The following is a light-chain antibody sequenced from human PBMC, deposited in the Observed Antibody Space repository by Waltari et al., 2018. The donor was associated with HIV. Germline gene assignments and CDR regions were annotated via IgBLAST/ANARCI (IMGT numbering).Light chain of an antibody. J-gene: IGLJ3*02. Sequence: SYVLTQPPSVSLAPGKTANSNCGGSNIENKSVHWYQQKTGRAPKLVIFYDTDRPSGIPQRISGSNAGDTATLTIRRVGPGDEADYFCQVWDSSTDHVVFGGGTKLTVL. V-gene: IGLV3-21*04. CDR1: NIENKS. CDR2: YDT. CDR3: QVWDSSTDHVV.